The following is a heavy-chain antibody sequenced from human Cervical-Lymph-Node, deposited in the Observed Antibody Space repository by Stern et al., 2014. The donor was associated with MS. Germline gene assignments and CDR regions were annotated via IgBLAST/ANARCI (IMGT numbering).Heavy chain of an antibody. J-gene: IGHJ4*02. V-gene: IGHV1-69*01. CDR2: IVPIFGTA. CDR3: AREGGYHTPYFDY. CDR1: GGTFSNYA. Sequence: QVQLVQSGAEVKKPGSSVKVSCKASGGTFSNYAINWVRQAPGQGLEWMGDIVPIFGTANYAQRFQGRVTITADESTSTAYMELSSLRSEDTAVYYCAREGGYHTPYFDYWGQGSLVTVSS. D-gene: IGHD5-18*01.